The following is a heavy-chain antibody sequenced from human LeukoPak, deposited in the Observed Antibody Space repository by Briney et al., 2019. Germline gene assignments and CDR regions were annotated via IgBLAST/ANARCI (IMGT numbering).Heavy chain of an antibody. D-gene: IGHD3-22*01. V-gene: IGHV4-61*01. CDR2: IYYSGST. CDR3: ARGGATMIVVVTEFDP. Sequence: SETLSLTCTVSGGSVSSGSYYWSWIRQPPGKGLEWIGYIYYSGSTNYNPSLKSRVTISVDTSKNQFSLKLSSVTAADTAVYYCARGGATMIVVVTEFDPWGQGTLVTVSS. J-gene: IGHJ5*02. CDR1: GGSVSSGSYY.